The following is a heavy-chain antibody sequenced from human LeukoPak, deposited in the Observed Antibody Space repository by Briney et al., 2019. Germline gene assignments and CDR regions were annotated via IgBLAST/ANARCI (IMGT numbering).Heavy chain of an antibody. CDR3: AKDRSYYDSSGYYWGRYYGMDV. V-gene: IGHV3-48*01. CDR2: ISSSSSTI. CDR1: GFTFSSYS. Sequence: GGSLRLSCAASGFTFSSYSMNWVRQAPGKGLEWVSYISSSSSTIYYADSVKGRFTISRDNSKNTLSLQMNSLRAEDTAVYYCAKDRSYYDSSGYYWGRYYGMDVWGQGTTVTVSS. D-gene: IGHD3-22*01. J-gene: IGHJ6*02.